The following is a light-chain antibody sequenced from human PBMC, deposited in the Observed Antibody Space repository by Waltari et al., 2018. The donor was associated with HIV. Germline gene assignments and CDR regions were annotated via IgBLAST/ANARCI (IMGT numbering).Light chain of an antibody. CDR2: QDI. V-gene: IGLV3-25*03. J-gene: IGLJ2*01. CDR1: ALPRQT. Sequence: SSALTQTPSVSVSPGQTATITCSGDALPRQTAHWYHQREVQSPLLVIFQDIKRPSGIPERFSASSSGTFLTLTISGVQTEDDGDYYCQTTDRNGVVAFGGGTKVTVL. CDR3: QTTDRNGVVA.